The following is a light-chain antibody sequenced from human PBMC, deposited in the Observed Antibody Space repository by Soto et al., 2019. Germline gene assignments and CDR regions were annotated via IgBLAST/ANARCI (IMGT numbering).Light chain of an antibody. CDR1: SSDVGGYNY. CDR2: EVS. V-gene: IGLV2-14*01. J-gene: IGLJ1*01. CDR3: DSYTSSRAYV. Sequence: QSFLTQPASVSGSPGQSITISCTGTSSDVGGYNYVSWYQQQSGKAPKLIIHEVSNRPSGVSNRFSGSKSGNTASLTIPGLQAEDEADYYCDSYTSSRAYVFGIGTKVTVL.